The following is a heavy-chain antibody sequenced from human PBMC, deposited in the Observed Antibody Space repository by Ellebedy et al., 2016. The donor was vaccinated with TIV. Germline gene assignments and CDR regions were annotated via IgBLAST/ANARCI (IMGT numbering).Heavy chain of an antibody. J-gene: IGHJ6*02. CDR3: ARQPSGYHNIVPTIIYGMDV. CDR1: GDSISSGSYY. Sequence: MPGGSLRLSCTVSGDSISSGSYYWGWIRQPPGKGLEWIGSIFYSGRTYYKSSLKRRVTLSVDTSKRQFSLKLSSVTAADTAVYYCARQPSGYHNIVPTIIYGMDVWGQGTTVTVSS. D-gene: IGHD5-12*01. CDR2: IFYSGRT. V-gene: IGHV4-39*01.